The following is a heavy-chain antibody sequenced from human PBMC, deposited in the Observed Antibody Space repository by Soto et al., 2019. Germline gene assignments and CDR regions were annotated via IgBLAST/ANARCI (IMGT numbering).Heavy chain of an antibody. CDR1: GGTFSSYA. Sequence: SVKVSCKASGGTFSSYAISWVRQAPGQGLEWMGGIIPIFGTANYAQKFQGRVTITADESTSTAYMELSSLRSEDTAVYYCARDRGIVATTVYYFDYWGQGTLVTVSS. J-gene: IGHJ4*02. CDR3: ARDRGIVATTVYYFDY. D-gene: IGHD5-12*01. V-gene: IGHV1-69*13. CDR2: IIPIFGTA.